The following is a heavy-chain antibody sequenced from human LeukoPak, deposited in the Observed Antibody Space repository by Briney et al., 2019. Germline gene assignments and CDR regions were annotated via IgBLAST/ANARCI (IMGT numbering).Heavy chain of an antibody. J-gene: IGHJ6*04. Sequence: GGSLRLSCAASGFTFSSYWMSWVRQAPGKGLEWVANIKQDGSEKYYVDSVKGRFTISRDNAKNSLYLQMNSLRAEDTAVYYCARKGYCSSTSCSNYYYYGMEVWGKGTTVTVSS. CDR2: IKQDGSEK. D-gene: IGHD2-2*01. V-gene: IGHV3-7*03. CDR1: GFTFSSYW. CDR3: ARKGYCSSTSCSNYYYYGMEV.